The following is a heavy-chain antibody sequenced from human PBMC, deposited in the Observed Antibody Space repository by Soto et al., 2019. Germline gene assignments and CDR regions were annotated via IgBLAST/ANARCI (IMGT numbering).Heavy chain of an antibody. CDR3: AKDYSTGTTDPLSVVLFDY. D-gene: IGHD4-17*01. J-gene: IGHJ4*02. CDR1: GFTFSSYA. V-gene: IGHV3-23*01. Sequence: GGSLRLSCAASGFTFSSYAMSWVRQAPGKGLEWVSIITSDGRTYYADSVKGRFTISRDNSKNTVYLQMNSLRAEDTAVYYCAKDYSTGTTDPLSVVLFDYWGQGALVTVSS. CDR2: ITSDGRT.